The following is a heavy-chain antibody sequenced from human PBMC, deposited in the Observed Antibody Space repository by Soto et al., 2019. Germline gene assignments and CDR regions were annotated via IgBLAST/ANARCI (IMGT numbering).Heavy chain of an antibody. CDR2: IDYSGST. J-gene: IGHJ6*02. V-gene: IGHV4-31*01. CDR1: GSSISSGGYY. Sequence: QVQLQESGPGLVKPSQTLSLTCSVSGSSISSGGYYWCWVRQHPGKGLEWIGYIDYSGSTNYNPSLKSQISMSVDTSKNRFSLQLTSVTAADTAVYYCARRDSGYIHGPPHYYYGLDVWGQGTTVTVSS. D-gene: IGHD5-18*01. CDR3: ARRDSGYIHGPPHYYYGLDV.